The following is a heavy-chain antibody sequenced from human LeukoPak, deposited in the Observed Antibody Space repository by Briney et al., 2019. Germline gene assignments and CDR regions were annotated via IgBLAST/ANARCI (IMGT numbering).Heavy chain of an antibody. D-gene: IGHD3-3*01. Sequence: ASVTVSCTASGYTFTSYDINWVRQATGQGPEWMGWMNPNSGNTGYAQKFQGRVTMTRNTSISTAYMELSSLRSEDTAVYYCARASQTFITIFGVVIINGADYYGMDVWGQGTTVTVSS. J-gene: IGHJ6*02. CDR3: ARASQTFITIFGVVIINGADYYGMDV. CDR2: MNPNSGNT. V-gene: IGHV1-8*01. CDR1: GYTFTSYD.